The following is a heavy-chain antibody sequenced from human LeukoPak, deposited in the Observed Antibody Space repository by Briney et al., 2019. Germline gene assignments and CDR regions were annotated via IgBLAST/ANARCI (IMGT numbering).Heavy chain of an antibody. CDR2: INHSGST. J-gene: IGHJ5*02. Sequence: SETLSLTCAVYGGSFSGYYWSWIRQPPGKGLEWIGEINHSGSTNYNPSLKSRVTISVDTSKNQFSLKLSSVTAADTAVYYCARRYCSSTSCYIESWFDPWGQGTLVTVSS. D-gene: IGHD2-2*02. V-gene: IGHV4-34*01. CDR1: GGSFSGYY. CDR3: ARRYCSSTSCYIESWFDP.